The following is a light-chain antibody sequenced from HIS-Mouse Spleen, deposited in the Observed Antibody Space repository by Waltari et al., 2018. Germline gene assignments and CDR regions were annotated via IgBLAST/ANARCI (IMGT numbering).Light chain of an antibody. Sequence: SYELTQPPSVSVSPGQTASITCSGHTLGDNYACWYQQKPGQSPVLVIYQDSKRHAGIPERFSGSNSGNTATLTISGTQAMDEADYYCQAWDSSTALYVFGTGTKVTVL. CDR2: QDS. V-gene: IGLV3-1*01. CDR3: QAWDSSTALYV. CDR1: TLGDNY. J-gene: IGLJ1*01.